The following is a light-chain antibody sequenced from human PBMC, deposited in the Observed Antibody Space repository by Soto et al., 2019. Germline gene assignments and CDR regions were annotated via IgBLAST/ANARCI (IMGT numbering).Light chain of an antibody. CDR2: LAT. V-gene: IGKV1-9*01. CDR3: QQLDLYPIT. Sequence: DIQLTQSPSVLSASIGDRVTITCRASQDISRYLAWYQQKPGTAPRLLISLATTLQGGVPSRFSGSGSGTEFTLPISGLQPEDIATYYCQQLDLYPITFGPGTAVEIK. CDR1: QDISRY. J-gene: IGKJ3*01.